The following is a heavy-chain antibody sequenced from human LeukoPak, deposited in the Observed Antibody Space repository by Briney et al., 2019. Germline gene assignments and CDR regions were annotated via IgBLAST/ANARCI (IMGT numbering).Heavy chain of an antibody. J-gene: IGHJ4*02. CDR2: IRSKAYGGTT. CDR1: GFTFGDYA. CDR3: TRDQTPYY. V-gene: IGHV3-49*04. Sequence: GGSLRLSCAASGFTFGDYAMTWVRQAPGKGLEWVGFIRSKAYGGTTEYAASVKGRFTISRDDSKSIAYLQMNSLKTEDTAVYYCTRDQTPYYWGQGTLVTVSS.